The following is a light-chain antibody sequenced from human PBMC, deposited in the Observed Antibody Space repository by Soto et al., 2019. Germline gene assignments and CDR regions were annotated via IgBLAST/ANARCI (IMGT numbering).Light chain of an antibody. CDR2: GAS. J-gene: IGKJ1*01. V-gene: IGKV3-20*01. CDR3: PQYGSSPET. Sequence: EIVLTQSPGTLSLSPGERATLSCRASQSVSSSYLAWYQQKPGQAPRLLIYGASSRATGIPDRFSGSGSGTDLVLTISRLEPEDFAVYYCPQYGSSPETVGQRTKVDI. CDR1: QSVSSSY.